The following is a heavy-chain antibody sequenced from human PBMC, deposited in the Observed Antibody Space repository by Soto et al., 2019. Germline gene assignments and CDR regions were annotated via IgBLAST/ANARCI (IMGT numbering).Heavy chain of an antibody. J-gene: IGHJ4*02. CDR3: ATDPVAVTGSFIDS. CDR2: ISYDGRET. V-gene: IGHV3-30-3*01. Sequence: VESLSLSCAASGFTFSAYAFHWIRPAPGKGLEWLSVISYDGRETHYADSVEGRFIISRDSSKKTAYLQMNSLRGDDTAVYFCATDPVAVTGSFIDSWGQGTLVTVSS. D-gene: IGHD2-21*02. CDR1: GFTFSAYA.